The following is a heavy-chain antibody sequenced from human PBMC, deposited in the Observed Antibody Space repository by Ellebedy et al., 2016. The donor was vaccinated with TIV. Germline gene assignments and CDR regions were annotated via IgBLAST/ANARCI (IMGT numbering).Heavy chain of an antibody. Sequence: GESLKISCKGSGYNFPTYWIGWVRQMPGKGLEWMGIIYPGDSDTKYSPSFQGQVTISADKSISTAYLQWSSLKASATAMYYCARLPRTVLIATTLPYFDFWGQGTLVTVSS. CDR3: ARLPRTVLIATTLPYFDF. J-gene: IGHJ4*02. V-gene: IGHV5-51*01. CDR2: IYPGDSDT. D-gene: IGHD2-21*01. CDR1: GYNFPTYW.